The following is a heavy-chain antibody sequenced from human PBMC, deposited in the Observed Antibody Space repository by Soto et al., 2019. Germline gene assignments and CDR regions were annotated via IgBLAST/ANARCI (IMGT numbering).Heavy chain of an antibody. CDR1: GFTFTNYG. J-gene: IGHJ4*02. CDR3: AATTSIAIGLQD. V-gene: IGHV1-18*01. D-gene: IGHD6-6*01. CDR2: SSALNGFT. Sequence: QLQLVQSGSEVKKPGASVKVSCKTSGFTFTNYGFTWVRQAPGTGLEWMGWSSALNGFTNYAQDFQGRVTLTTDSSTNTAYMELRGLRSDDTAFYYCAATTSIAIGLQDWGQGTLVSVAS.